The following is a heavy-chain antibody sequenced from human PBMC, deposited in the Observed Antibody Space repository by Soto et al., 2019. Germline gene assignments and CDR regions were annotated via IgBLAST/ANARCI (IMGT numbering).Heavy chain of an antibody. CDR3: ARVLGDGSGSHTFYYYYYMDV. J-gene: IGHJ6*03. CDR1: GYTFTSYD. CDR2: MNPNSGNT. Sequence: ASVKVSCKASGYTFTSYDINLVRQATGQGLEWMGWMNPNSGNTGYAQKFQGRVTMTRNTSISTAYMELSSLRSEDTAVYYCARVLGDGSGSHTFYYYYYMDVWGKGTTVTVSS. V-gene: IGHV1-8*01. D-gene: IGHD3-10*01.